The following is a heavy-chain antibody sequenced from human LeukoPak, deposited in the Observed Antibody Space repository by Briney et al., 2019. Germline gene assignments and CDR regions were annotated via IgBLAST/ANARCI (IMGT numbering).Heavy chain of an antibody. J-gene: IGHJ3*01. Sequence: GESLRLSCAASGFTVSSNSLSWVRQAPGKGLEWVSVFYSGGSTYYADSVKGRFTISRDSSKNTLYLQMNSLRAEDTAVYYCARSITTAANAFDLWGQGTMVTVSS. CDR2: FYSGGST. CDR3: ARSITTAANAFDL. CDR1: GFTVSSNS. D-gene: IGHD6-13*01. V-gene: IGHV3-66*01.